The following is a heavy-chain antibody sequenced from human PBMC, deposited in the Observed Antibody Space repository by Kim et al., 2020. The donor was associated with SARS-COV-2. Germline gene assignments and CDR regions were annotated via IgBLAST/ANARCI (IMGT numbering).Heavy chain of an antibody. D-gene: IGHD3-22*01. Sequence: GGSLRLSCAASGFTFSSFAMHWVRQAPGKGLEWVAVMSYDGSDKYYADSVKGRFTISRDNSKNTLYLQMNSLRTEDTALYYCARGPYYYDSSGYYYIFGAFDIWGQGTMVTVSS. V-gene: IGHV3-30*04. CDR2: MSYDGSDK. J-gene: IGHJ3*02. CDR3: ARGPYYYDSSGYYYIFGAFDI. CDR1: GFTFSSFA.